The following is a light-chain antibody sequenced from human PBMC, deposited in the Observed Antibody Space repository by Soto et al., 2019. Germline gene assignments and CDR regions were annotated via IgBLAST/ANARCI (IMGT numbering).Light chain of an antibody. J-gene: IGLJ2*01. V-gene: IGLV2-11*01. CDR3: CSYAASYTLV. Sequence: QSVLTQPRSVSASPGQSVTISCTGTSSNVGGYNYVSWYQQNPGKAPKLMIYDATKRPSGVPDRFSGSKSGNAASLTISGLQAEDEADYYCCSYAASYTLVFGGGTQLTVL. CDR2: DAT. CDR1: SSNVGGYNY.